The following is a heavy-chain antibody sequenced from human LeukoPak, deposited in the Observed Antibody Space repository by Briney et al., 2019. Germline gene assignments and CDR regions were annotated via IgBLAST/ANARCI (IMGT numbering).Heavy chain of an antibody. CDR2: INHSGST. CDR1: GGSFSGYY. D-gene: IGHD2-8*02. J-gene: IGHJ5*02. Sequence: SETLSLTCAVYGGSFSGYYWSWIRQPPGKGLEWIGEINHSGSTNYNPSLKSRVTISVDTSKNQFSLKLTSVTAADTAVYFCARLPTGFPNWFAPWGQGRLVTVSS. CDR3: ARLPTGFPNWFAP. V-gene: IGHV4-34*01.